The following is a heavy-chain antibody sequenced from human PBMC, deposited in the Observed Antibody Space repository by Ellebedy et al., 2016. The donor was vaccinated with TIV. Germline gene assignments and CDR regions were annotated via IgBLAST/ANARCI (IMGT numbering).Heavy chain of an antibody. J-gene: IGHJ6*02. V-gene: IGHV3-30-3*01. CDR1: GFTFSSHS. Sequence: GESLKISCAGSGFTFSSHSMHWVRQVPGKGLEWVAIISFDGNLKDYADSVKGRFTVARDNATNSLYLQMNSLRAEDTAVYYCGRAREPGYFAYYYYGMDVWGQGTTVTVSS. CDR2: ISFDGNLK. D-gene: IGHD3-9*01. CDR3: GRAREPGYFAYYYYGMDV.